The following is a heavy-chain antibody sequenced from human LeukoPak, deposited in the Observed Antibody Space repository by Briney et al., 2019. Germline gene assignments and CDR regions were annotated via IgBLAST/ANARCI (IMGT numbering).Heavy chain of an antibody. V-gene: IGHV4-4*02. CDR2: IYHSGST. Sequence: SETLSLTCAVSGGSISSSNWWSWVRQPPGKGLEWIGEIYHSGSTNYNPSLKSRVTISVDKSKNQFSLKLSSVTAADTAVYYCAREVNQNYYGSGSYYTWFDPWGQGTLVTVSS. CDR1: GGSISSSNW. CDR3: AREVNQNYYGSGSYYTWFDP. J-gene: IGHJ5*02. D-gene: IGHD3-10*01.